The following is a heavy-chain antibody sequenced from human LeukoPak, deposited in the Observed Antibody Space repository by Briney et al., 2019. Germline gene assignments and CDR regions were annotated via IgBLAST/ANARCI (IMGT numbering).Heavy chain of an antibody. CDR3: ASGFRITVTGTSSIPYFDY. CDR1: GYNFTAYY. CDR2: INPNSGDT. J-gene: IGHJ4*02. Sequence: ASVKVSCKASGYNFTAYYMHWVRQPPGQGLEWMGWINPNSGDTNSAQKLQGRITMTRDTSISTAYMELSRLRSDDTAVYYCASGFRITVTGTSSIPYFDYWGRGILVTVSS. V-gene: IGHV1-2*02. D-gene: IGHD4-11*01.